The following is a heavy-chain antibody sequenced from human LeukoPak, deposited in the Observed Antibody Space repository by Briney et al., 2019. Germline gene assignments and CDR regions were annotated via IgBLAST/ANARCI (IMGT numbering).Heavy chain of an antibody. Sequence: ASVKVSCKASGCTFTSYYMHWVRQAPGQGLEWMGIINPSGGSTSYAQKFQGRVTMTRDTSTSTVYMELSSLRSEDTAVYYCARVGYSYGQFDYWGQGTLVTVSS. CDR3: ARVGYSYGQFDY. J-gene: IGHJ4*02. CDR1: GCTFTSYY. CDR2: INPSGGST. D-gene: IGHD5-18*01. V-gene: IGHV1-46*01.